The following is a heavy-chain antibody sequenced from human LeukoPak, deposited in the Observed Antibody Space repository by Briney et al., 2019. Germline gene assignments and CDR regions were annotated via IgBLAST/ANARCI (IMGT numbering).Heavy chain of an antibody. V-gene: IGHV3-30*03. D-gene: IGHD4-17*01. J-gene: IGHJ3*02. CDR2: ISYDGSSY. Sequence: PGGSLRLSCEASGFSLSISGMNWVRQAPGKGLEWVAVISYDGSSYYYADSVKGRFTISRDNSKNTVYLQMNSLRGEDTAVYYCAGRDYSGAFDIWGQGTMVTVSS. CDR1: GFSLSISG. CDR3: AGRDYSGAFDI.